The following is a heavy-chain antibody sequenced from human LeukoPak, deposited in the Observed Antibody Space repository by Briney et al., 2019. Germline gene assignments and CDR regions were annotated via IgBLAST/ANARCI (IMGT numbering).Heavy chain of an antibody. J-gene: IGHJ6*03. CDR3: ARGSIAIVATKFARGRYMDV. CDR2: IKEDESET. Sequence: GGSLRLSCKVSGFTFSRYWMSWVRQAPGKGLEWMANIKEDESETYYADSLKGRFTISRDNTKNSLYLQMNSLRDEDTAVYYCARGSIAIVATKFARGRYMDVWGKGTTVTVSS. V-gene: IGHV3-7*01. CDR1: GFTFSRYW. D-gene: IGHD5-12*01.